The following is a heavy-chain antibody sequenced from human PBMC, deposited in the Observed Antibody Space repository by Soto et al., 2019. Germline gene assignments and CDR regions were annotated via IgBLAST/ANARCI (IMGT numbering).Heavy chain of an antibody. CDR3: ARERDDSPWSSVEYFQH. Sequence: ASVKVSCKAPGYTFTSYGISWARQAPGQWLEWMGWISAYNGNTNYGQKLQGRLTMTTDTSTSTAYMELRSLRSDDTAVYNCARERDDSPWSSVEYFQHWDQGTLVIVSS. D-gene: IGHD2-8*02. V-gene: IGHV1-18*01. CDR1: GYTFTSYG. CDR2: ISAYNGNT. J-gene: IGHJ1*01.